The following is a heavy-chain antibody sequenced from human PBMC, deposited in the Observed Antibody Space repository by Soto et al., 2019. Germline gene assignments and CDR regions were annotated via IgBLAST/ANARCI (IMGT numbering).Heavy chain of an antibody. Sequence: TGGSLRLSCAASGFTFSSYAMSWVRQAPGKGLEWVSAISSSGGSTYYADSVKGRFTISRDNSKNTLYLQMNSLRAEDTAVYYCAKDLDSSSWSNWFDPWGQGTLVTVSS. CDR2: ISSSGGST. D-gene: IGHD6-6*01. CDR3: AKDLDSSSWSNWFDP. J-gene: IGHJ5*02. V-gene: IGHV3-23*01. CDR1: GFTFSSYA.